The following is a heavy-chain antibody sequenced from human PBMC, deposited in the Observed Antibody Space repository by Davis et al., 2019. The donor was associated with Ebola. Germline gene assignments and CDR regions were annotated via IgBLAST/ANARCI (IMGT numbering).Heavy chain of an antibody. CDR3: AKDNYYYGMDV. CDR1: GFTFDDYA. V-gene: IGHV3-9*01. Sequence: PGGSLRLSCAASGFTFDDYAMHWVRQAPGKGLEWVSGISWNSGSIGYADSVKGRFTISRDNAKNSLYLQMNSLRAEDTALYYCAKDNYYYGMDVWGKGTTVTVSS. CDR2: ISWNSGSI. J-gene: IGHJ6*04.